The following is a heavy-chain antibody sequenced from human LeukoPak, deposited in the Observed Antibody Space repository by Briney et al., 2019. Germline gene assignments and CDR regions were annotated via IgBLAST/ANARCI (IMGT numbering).Heavy chain of an antibody. Sequence: GGSLRLSCAASGFTFSSYAMHWVRQAPGKGLEWVAVISYDGSNKYYADSVKGRFTISRDNSRKTVFLQMNSLTPEDAATYYCTKDSQGSYDGFWYGTYGMDVWGQGTTVTVSS. D-gene: IGHD3-16*01. CDR2: ISYDGSNK. CDR3: TKDSQGSYDGFWYGTYGMDV. V-gene: IGHV3-30*04. CDR1: GFTFSSYA. J-gene: IGHJ6*02.